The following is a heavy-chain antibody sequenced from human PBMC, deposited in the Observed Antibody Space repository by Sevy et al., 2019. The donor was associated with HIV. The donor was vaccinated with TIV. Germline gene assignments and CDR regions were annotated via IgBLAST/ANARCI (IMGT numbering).Heavy chain of an antibody. J-gene: IGHJ5*02. Sequence: GGSLRLSCAASGFTFSSYWMSWVRQAPGKGLEWVANIKQDGSEKYYVDSVKGRFTISRDNAKNSLYLQMNSLRAEDTAVYYCTRDQYYDFWSGYSWGQGTLVTVSS. CDR3: TRDQYYDFWSGYS. CDR1: GFTFSSYW. V-gene: IGHV3-7*03. CDR2: IKQDGSEK. D-gene: IGHD3-3*01.